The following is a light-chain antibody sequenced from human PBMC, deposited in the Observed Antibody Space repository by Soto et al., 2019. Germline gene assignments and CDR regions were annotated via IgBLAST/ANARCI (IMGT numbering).Light chain of an antibody. CDR3: QQYGSSPVT. J-gene: IGKJ5*01. CDR2: GAS. Sequence: EIVLTQSPGTLSLSPGERSTLSCMASQSVSSSYLAWYQQKPGQAPRLLIYGASSRATGIPDRFSGSGSGTDIILTISRLEHEDFAVYYCQQYGSSPVTFGQGTRLEL. V-gene: IGKV3-20*01. CDR1: QSVSSSY.